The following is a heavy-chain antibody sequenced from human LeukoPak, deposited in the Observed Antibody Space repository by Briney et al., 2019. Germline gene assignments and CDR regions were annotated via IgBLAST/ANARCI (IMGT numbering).Heavy chain of an antibody. CDR3: ATTDYYDSKGNYYYYGMDV. J-gene: IGHJ6*02. V-gene: IGHV1-69*06. CDR1: GGTFSSYA. CDR2: IIPIFGTA. Sequence: SVKVSCKASGGTFSSYAISWVRQAPGQGLEWMGGIIPIFGTANYAQKFQGRVTMTEDTSTDTAYMELSSLRSEDTAVYYCATTDYYDSKGNYYYYGMDVWGQGTTVTVSS. D-gene: IGHD3-22*01.